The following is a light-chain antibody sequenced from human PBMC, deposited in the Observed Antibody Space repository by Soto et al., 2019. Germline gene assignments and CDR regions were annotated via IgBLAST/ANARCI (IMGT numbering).Light chain of an antibody. Sequence: DIQMTQSPSSLSASVGDRVTITCRARQSISSYLNWYQQKPGKAPKLLIYEASSLQSGVPSRFSGSGSGTDFTLTISSLQPEDFATYYCQQSDTTPWTFGQGTRVEIK. J-gene: IGKJ1*01. V-gene: IGKV1-39*01. CDR3: QQSDTTPWT. CDR1: QSISSY. CDR2: EAS.